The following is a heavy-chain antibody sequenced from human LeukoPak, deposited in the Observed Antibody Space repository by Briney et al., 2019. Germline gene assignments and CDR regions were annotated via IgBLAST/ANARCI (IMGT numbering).Heavy chain of an antibody. CDR1: GFTFSSYG. D-gene: IGHD2-21*02. V-gene: IGHV3-30*02. Sequence: TGGSLRLSCAASGFTFSSYGMHWVRQAPGKGLEWVAFIRYDGSNKYYADSVKGRFTISRDNFKNTVFLRMNSLRAEDTAVYYCAKVVLLLTASDAFDFWGQGTKVTVSS. CDR3: AKVVLLLTASDAFDF. CDR2: IRYDGSNK. J-gene: IGHJ3*01.